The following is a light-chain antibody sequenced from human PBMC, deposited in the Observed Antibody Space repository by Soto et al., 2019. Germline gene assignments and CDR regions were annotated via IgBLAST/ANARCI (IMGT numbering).Light chain of an antibody. CDR1: QSVSSF. CDR3: QQRSKWPPWT. J-gene: IGKJ1*01. Sequence: EIGLTQSPATLSLSPGERATLSCLASQSVSSFLAWYQQKPGQAPRLLIYDASNRAAGIPARFSGSGSGTDFTLTISSLEPEDFAVYYCQQRSKWPPWTFGQGTKVDIK. CDR2: DAS. V-gene: IGKV3-11*01.